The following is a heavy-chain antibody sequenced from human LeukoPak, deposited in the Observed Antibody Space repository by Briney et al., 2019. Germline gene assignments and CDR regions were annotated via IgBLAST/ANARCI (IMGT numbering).Heavy chain of an antibody. CDR2: IYYSGAT. V-gene: IGHV4-39*01. CDR1: GGSISSSSYY. D-gene: IGHD3-10*01. Sequence: PSETLSLTCTVSGGSISSSSYYWGWIRQPPGKGLEWIGSIYYSGATYYNPSLQSRVTISVDTSKSQFSLKLSSVTATDTALYYCARLGWLYGSGSMNWFDPWGQGTLVTVSS. CDR3: ARLGWLYGSGSMNWFDP. J-gene: IGHJ5*02.